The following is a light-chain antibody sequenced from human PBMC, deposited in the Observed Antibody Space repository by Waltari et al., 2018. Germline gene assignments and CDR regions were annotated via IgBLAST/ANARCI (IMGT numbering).Light chain of an antibody. J-gene: IGKJ4*01. Sequence: ELVLTQSPGPLSLSPGERATLSCRASQSVSSSYLAWYQQKPGQAPRLLIYGASSRATGIPDRFSGSGSGTDFTLTISRLEPEDFAVYYCQQYGSSPLTFGGGTKVEIK. CDR2: GAS. CDR1: QSVSSSY. CDR3: QQYGSSPLT. V-gene: IGKV3-20*01.